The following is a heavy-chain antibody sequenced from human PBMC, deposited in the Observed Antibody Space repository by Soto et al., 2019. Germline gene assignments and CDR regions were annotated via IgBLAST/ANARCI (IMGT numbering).Heavy chain of an antibody. J-gene: IGHJ5*02. CDR3: ARGDYYDKGFDP. V-gene: IGHV1-3*01. Sequence: ASVKVSCKASGYTFTSYAMHWVRQAPGQRLEWMGWINAGNGNTKYSQKFQGRVTITRDTSASTAYMELSSLRSEDTAVYYCARGDYYDKGFDPWGQGTLVTVSS. D-gene: IGHD3-22*01. CDR1: GYTFTSYA. CDR2: INAGNGNT.